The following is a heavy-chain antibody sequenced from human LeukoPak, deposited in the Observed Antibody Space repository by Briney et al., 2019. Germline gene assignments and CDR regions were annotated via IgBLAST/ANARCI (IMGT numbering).Heavy chain of an antibody. V-gene: IGHV3-23*01. J-gene: IGHJ3*01. CDR2: ISDSGGST. CDR1: GFTFSNYA. CDR3: AKIVGATRGAFDL. D-gene: IGHD1-26*01. Sequence: QPGGSLRLSCAASGFTFSNYAMSWVRQAPGKGLEWVSVISDSGGSTYYADSVKGRFTISRDNSKNTLYVQMNSLRAEDTAVYYCAKIVGATRGAFDLWGQGTMVTVSS.